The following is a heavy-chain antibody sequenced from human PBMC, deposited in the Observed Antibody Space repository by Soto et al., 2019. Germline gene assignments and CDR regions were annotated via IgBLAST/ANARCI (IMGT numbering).Heavy chain of an antibody. D-gene: IGHD2-8*01. J-gene: IGHJ4*02. CDR2: ISTSSSYI. V-gene: IGHV3-21*01. CDR1: GFTFSSYT. CDR3: ARDMGVWPNFDY. Sequence: GGSLRLSCATSGFTFSSYTMNWVRQAPGKGLEWVSSISTSSSYIYYADSVRGRFTISRDNAMNSLYLQLNILKAEDTAVYYCARDMGVWPNFDYWGQGTLVTVSS.